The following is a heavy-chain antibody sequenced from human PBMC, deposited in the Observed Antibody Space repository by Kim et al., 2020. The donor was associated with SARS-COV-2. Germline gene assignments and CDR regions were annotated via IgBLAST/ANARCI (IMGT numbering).Heavy chain of an antibody. D-gene: IGHD3-22*01. CDR2: ISSSGSTI. CDR1: GFTFSSYE. Sequence: GGSLRLSCAASGFTFSSYEMNWVRQAPGKGLEWVSYISSSGSTIYYADSVKGRFTISRDNAKNSLYLQMNSLRAEDTAVYYCARERTYYEEDDYMDVWGKGTTVTVSS. CDR3: ARERTYYEEDDYMDV. J-gene: IGHJ6*03. V-gene: IGHV3-48*03.